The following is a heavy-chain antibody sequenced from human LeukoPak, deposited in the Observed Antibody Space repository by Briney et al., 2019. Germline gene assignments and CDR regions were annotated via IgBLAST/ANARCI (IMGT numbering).Heavy chain of an antibody. J-gene: IGHJ4*02. CDR3: ASRLGVFDY. CDR2: ISYSVSA. Sequence: PSETLSLTCTVSGGSISSPNYYWAWVRQPPGKGQEWIGSISYSVSAHYYPSLKSRVTISIDMSKNQFSLKLSSVTAADTAVYYCASRLGVFDYWGQGTLVTVSS. CDR1: GGSISSPNYY. D-gene: IGHD3-16*01. V-gene: IGHV4-39*01.